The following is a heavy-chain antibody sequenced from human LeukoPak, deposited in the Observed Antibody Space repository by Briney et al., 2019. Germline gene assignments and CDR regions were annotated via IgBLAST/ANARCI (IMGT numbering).Heavy chain of an antibody. D-gene: IGHD3-10*01. V-gene: IGHV3-7*04. J-gene: IGHJ6*02. CDR3: ARFGPPHALDV. CDR2: IEPDGSEK. Sequence: GGSLRLSCAASGFTFSGYWMSWVRQAPGKGLEWVAKIEPDGSEKFYVDSVKGRFAISRDNAKNSLYLQVNSLTAEDTAVYFCARFGPPHALDVWGQGTTVTVSS. CDR1: GFTFSGYW.